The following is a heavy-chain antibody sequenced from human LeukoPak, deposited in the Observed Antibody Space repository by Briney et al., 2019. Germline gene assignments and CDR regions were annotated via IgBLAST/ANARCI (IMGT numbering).Heavy chain of an antibody. CDR3: ARESYYFEY. V-gene: IGHV3-23*01. D-gene: IGHD3-16*02. Sequence: GGSLRLSCAASGFTFASYAMSWVRQAPGKGLEWVSAISGGGSSTFYADSVKGRFTISSDNSKNTLYLQMNSLRAEDTAVYYCARESYYFEYWGQGTLVTVSS. CDR1: GFTFASYA. J-gene: IGHJ4*02. CDR2: ISGGGSST.